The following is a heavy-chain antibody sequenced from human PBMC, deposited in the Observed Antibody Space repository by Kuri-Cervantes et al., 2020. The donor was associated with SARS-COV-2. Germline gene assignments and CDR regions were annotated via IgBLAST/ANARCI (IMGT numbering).Heavy chain of an antibody. J-gene: IGHJ6*02. Sequence: SETLSLTCTVSGGSISSSSYYWGWIRQPPGKGLEWIGSIYYSGSTFYSPSLKSRVTIFVDTSKDQFSLKLSSVTVADTAVYYCRGYSTSSYYYYGMDVWGHGTMVTVSS. CDR3: RGYSTSSYYYYGMDV. CDR1: GGSISSSSYY. V-gene: IGHV4-39*01. D-gene: IGHD6-6*01. CDR2: IYYSGST.